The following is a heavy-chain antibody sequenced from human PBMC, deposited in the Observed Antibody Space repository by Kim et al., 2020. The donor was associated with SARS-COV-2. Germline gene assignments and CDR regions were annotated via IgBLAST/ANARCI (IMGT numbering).Heavy chain of an antibody. Sequence: ASVKVSCKASGYTFTGYYIHWVRQAPGQGLEWMGWINPHSGGTIYAQKFQGRVTMTRDTSINTAYMELSRLRSDDTAVYFCARSNYGYHDYWGQGTLATV. D-gene: IGHD4-17*01. CDR1: GYTFTGYY. CDR2: INPHSGGT. J-gene: IGHJ4*02. V-gene: IGHV1-2*02. CDR3: ARSNYGYHDY.